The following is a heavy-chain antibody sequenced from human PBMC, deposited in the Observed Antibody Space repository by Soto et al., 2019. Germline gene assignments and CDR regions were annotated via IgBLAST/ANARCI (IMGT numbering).Heavy chain of an antibody. CDR1: GGSIISGGYS. V-gene: IGHV4-30-2*01. CDR2: IYHSGST. Sequence: SETLSLTCAVSGGSIISGGYSWILIRQPPGKGLECIGYIYHSGSTYYSPSLKSRVTISVDRSKNQFSLKLSSVTAADTAVYYCARGPPVGYWGQGTLVTVSS. CDR3: ARGPPVGY. J-gene: IGHJ4*02.